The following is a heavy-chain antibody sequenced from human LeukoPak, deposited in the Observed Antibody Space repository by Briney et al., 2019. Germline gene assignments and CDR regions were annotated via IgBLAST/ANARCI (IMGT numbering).Heavy chain of an antibody. CDR3: AADHEVVVPPNHYYYYYMDV. J-gene: IGHJ6*03. Sequence: GASVKVSCKASGYTFTCYYMHWVRQAPGQGLEWMGWINPNSGGTNYAQKFQGRVTITRDMSTSTAYMELSSLRSEDTAVYYCAADHEVVVPPNHYYYYYMDVWGKGTTVTVSS. D-gene: IGHD2-2*01. CDR2: INPNSGGT. V-gene: IGHV1-2*02. CDR1: GYTFTCYY.